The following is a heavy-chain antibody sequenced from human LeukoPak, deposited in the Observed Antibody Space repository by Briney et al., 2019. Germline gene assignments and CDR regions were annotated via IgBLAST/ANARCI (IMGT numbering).Heavy chain of an antibody. CDR3: ARSAYSSSWLVPVVDYYYYMDV. Sequence: GASVKVSSKASGYTFTSYGISWVRQAPGQGLEWMGWISAYNGNTNYAQKLQGRVTMTTDTSPSTAYMELRSLRSDDTAVYYCARSAYSSSWLVPVVDYYYYMDVWGKGTTVTVSS. V-gene: IGHV1-18*01. D-gene: IGHD6-13*01. CDR2: ISAYNGNT. J-gene: IGHJ6*03. CDR1: GYTFTSYG.